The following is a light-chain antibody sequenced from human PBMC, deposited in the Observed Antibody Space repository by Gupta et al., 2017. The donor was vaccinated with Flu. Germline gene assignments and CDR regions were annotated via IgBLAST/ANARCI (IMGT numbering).Light chain of an antibody. CDR2: STN. J-gene: IGLJ3*02. CDR1: SGSVSTSYY. Sequence: TVTLTCGLSSGSVSTSYYPSWYQQTPGQAPRTLIYSTNTRSSGVPYRFSGSILGNKAALTITGAQADDESDYYCVLYMGSGIWVFGGGTKLTVL. V-gene: IGLV8-61*01. CDR3: VLYMGSGIWV.